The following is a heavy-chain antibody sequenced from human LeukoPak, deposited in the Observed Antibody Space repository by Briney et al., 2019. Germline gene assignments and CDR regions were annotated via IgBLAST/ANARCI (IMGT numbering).Heavy chain of an antibody. CDR1: GYTFTGYY. Sequence: ASVKVSCKASGYTFTGYYMHWVRQAPGQGLEWMGWINPNSGGTNYAQKFQGRVTMTRDTSISTAYMELSRLRSEDTAVYYCARDSRAFGQWLTVNWFDPWGQGTLVTVSS. CDR3: ARDSRAFGQWLTVNWFDP. J-gene: IGHJ5*02. D-gene: IGHD6-19*01. CDR2: INPNSGGT. V-gene: IGHV1-2*02.